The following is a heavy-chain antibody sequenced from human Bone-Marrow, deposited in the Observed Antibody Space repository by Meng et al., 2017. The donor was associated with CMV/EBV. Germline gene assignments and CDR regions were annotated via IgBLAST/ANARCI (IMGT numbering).Heavy chain of an antibody. J-gene: IGHJ6*02. CDR2: ISAYNGNT. V-gene: IGHV1-18*01. CDR3: ARVGIQLWLLSPTRGMDV. D-gene: IGHD5-18*01. CDR1: GGTFSSYT. Sequence: ASVKVSCKASGGTFSSYTISWVRQAPGQGLEWMGRISAYNGNTNYAQKLQGRVTMTTDTSTSTAYMELRSLRYDDTAVYYCARVGIQLWLLSPTRGMDVWGQGTTVTVSS.